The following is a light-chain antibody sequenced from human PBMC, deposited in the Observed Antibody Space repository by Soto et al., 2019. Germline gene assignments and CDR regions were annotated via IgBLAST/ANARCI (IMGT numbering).Light chain of an antibody. V-gene: IGKV3-15*01. Sequence: EIVLTQSPATLSVSPGDRATLSCRASQSLRNNLAWYQQRPGQTPRLLIYGASTRATGIPARFSGSGSGTEFTLTISSLQSEDFAVYYCQQYSTWPWTFGQ. CDR1: QSLRNN. J-gene: IGKJ1*01. CDR3: QQYSTWPWT. CDR2: GAS.